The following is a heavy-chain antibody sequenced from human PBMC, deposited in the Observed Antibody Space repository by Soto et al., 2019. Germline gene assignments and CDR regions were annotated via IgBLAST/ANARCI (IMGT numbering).Heavy chain of an antibody. V-gene: IGHV1-69*02. D-gene: IGHD6-13*01. CDR1: GGTCSSYT. Sequence: HVQLVPSGAEVKTPGSSVKVSCKASGGTCSSYTISWVRQAAGQGLEWMGRFITILGIANYAQKFQGRATITADKSTSTASMALSSLRSEDTAVYYCARGFIEAAPSCGAFCGQGTLVTVSS. J-gene: IGHJ4*02. CDR3: ARGFIEAAPSCGAF. CDR2: FITILGIA.